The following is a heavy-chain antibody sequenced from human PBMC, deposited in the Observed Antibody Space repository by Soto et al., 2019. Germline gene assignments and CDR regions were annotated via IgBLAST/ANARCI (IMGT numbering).Heavy chain of an antibody. J-gene: IGHJ3*01. V-gene: IGHV1-46*01. CDR1: GYIFTDYY. D-gene: IGHD1-26*01. CDR2: IIPGSATT. Sequence: QVQLVQSGAEVKKPGASVKVSCKASGYIFTDYYINWVRQAPGQGLEWMGIIIPGSATTKYAQKFQGRVTMTRDTSTSTVNMELSSLLSDDTAVYFCAKALGQMGATTHGFDVWGQGTMVTVSS. CDR3: AKALGQMGATTHGFDV.